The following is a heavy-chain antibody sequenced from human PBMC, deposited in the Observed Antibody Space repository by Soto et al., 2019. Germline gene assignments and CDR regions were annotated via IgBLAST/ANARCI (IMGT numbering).Heavy chain of an antibody. Sequence: SETLSLTCAVSGGSISSGGYSWSWIRQPPGKGLEWIGYIYHSGSTNYNPSLKSRVTISVDTSKNQFSLKLSSVTAADTAVYYCARIMGGYSSSWYLLSFDYWGQGTLVTVSS. CDR1: GGSISSGGYS. J-gene: IGHJ4*02. CDR2: IYHSGST. V-gene: IGHV4-30-2*01. CDR3: ARIMGGYSSSWYLLSFDY. D-gene: IGHD6-13*01.